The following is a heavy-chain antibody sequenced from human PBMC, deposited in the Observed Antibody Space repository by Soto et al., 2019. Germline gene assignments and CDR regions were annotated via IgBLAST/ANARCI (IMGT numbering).Heavy chain of an antibody. D-gene: IGHD5-12*01. J-gene: IGHJ6*02. Sequence: QVQLVESGGGVVLPGRSLRLSCAASGFTFSTYAMHWVRQAPGKGLEWVAVISYDGSNKYYADSAKGLFTISRDNSKKTLYLQMNSLRGEDTAVYYCAREGDRGYDGDPYYYYGMDVWGQGTTVTVSS. V-gene: IGHV3-30-3*01. CDR1: GFTFSTYA. CDR3: AREGDRGYDGDPYYYYGMDV. CDR2: ISYDGSNK.